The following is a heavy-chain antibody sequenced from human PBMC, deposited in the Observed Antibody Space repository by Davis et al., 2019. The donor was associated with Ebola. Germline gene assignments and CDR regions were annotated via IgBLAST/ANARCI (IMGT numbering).Heavy chain of an antibody. CDR3: ARDFGYSSSSGDY. CDR1: GGTFSSYT. V-gene: IGHV1-69*04. CDR2: IIPILGIA. D-gene: IGHD6-6*01. Sequence: AASVKVSCKASGGTFSSYTISWVRQAPGQGLEWMGRIIPILGIANYAQKFQGRVTITADKSTSTAYMELSSLRSEDTAVYYCARDFGYSSSSGDYWGQGTLVTVSS. J-gene: IGHJ4*02.